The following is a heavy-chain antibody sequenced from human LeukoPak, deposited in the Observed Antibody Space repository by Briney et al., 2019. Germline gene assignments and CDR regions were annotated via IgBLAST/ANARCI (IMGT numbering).Heavy chain of an antibody. J-gene: IGHJ4*02. CDR3: ARDVGPYSSGWYDVDY. CDR1: GFTFSSYA. Sequence: GGSLRLSCAASGFTFSSYAMHWVRQAPGKGLEWVAVISYDGSNKYYADSVKGRFTISRDNSKNTLYLQMNSLRAEDTAVYYCARDVGPYSSGWYDVDYWGQGTLVTVSS. CDR2: ISYDGSNK. D-gene: IGHD6-19*01. V-gene: IGHV3-30*04.